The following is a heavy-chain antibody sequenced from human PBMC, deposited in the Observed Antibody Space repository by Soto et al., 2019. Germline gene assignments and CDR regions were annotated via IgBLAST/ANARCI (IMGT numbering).Heavy chain of an antibody. D-gene: IGHD2-2*01. CDR1: GFTFSSYS. CDR2: ISSSSSYI. J-gene: IGHJ3*02. V-gene: IGHV3-21*01. CDR3: AREAYCSSTSCTPMDAFDI. Sequence: GGSLRLSCAASGFTFSSYSMNWVRQAPGKGLEWVSSISSSSSYIYYADSVKGRFTISRDNAKNSLYLQMNSLRAEDTAVYYCAREAYCSSTSCTPMDAFDIWGQGTMVTVSS.